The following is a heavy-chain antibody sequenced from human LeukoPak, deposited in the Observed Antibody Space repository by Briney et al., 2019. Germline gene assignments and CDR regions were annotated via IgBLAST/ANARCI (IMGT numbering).Heavy chain of an antibody. CDR1: GGSISSSSYY. Sequence: SETLSLTCTVSGGSISSSSYYWGWIRQPPGKGLEWIGSIYYSGSTYYNPSLKSRVTISVDRSKNQFSLKLSSVTAADTAVYYCARLRKSGYLYYFDYWGQGTLVTVSS. CDR2: IYYSGST. CDR3: ARLRKSGYLYYFDY. V-gene: IGHV4-39*07. J-gene: IGHJ4*02. D-gene: IGHD3-3*01.